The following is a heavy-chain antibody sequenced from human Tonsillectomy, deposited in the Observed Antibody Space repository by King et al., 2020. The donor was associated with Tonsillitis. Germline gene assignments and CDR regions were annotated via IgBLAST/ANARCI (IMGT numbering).Heavy chain of an antibody. CDR3: ASKDDYYDMDV. CDR1: GFTFSSYS. Sequence: VQLVESGGGLVQPGGSLRLSCAASGFTFSSYSMNWVRQAPGKGLEWVSYISSSSSTIYYADSVKGRFTISRDNAKNSLYLQMNSLRAEDTAVYYCASKDDYYDMDVWGQGTTVTVYS. D-gene: IGHD2-15*01. V-gene: IGHV3-48*04. J-gene: IGHJ6*02. CDR2: ISSSSSTI.